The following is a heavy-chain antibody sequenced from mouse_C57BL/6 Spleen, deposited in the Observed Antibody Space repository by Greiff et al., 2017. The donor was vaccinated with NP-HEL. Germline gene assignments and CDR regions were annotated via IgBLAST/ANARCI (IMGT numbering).Heavy chain of an antibody. D-gene: IGHD1-1*01. J-gene: IGHJ1*03. Sequence: QVQLQQSGAELVRPGASVTLSCKASGYTFTDYEMHWVKQTPVHGLEWIGAIDPETGGTAYNQKFKGKAILTADKSSSTAYMELRSLTSEDSAVYYCTRGGITTVVASSHWYFDVWGTGTTVTASS. V-gene: IGHV1-15*01. CDR1: GYTFTDYE. CDR2: IDPETGGT. CDR3: TRGGITTVVASSHWYFDV.